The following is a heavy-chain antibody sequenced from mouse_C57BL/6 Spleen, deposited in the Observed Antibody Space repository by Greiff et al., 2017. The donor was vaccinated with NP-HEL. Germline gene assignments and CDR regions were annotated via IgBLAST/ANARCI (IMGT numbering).Heavy chain of an antibody. CDR1: GYTFTDYY. J-gene: IGHJ3*01. CDR2: INPYNGGT. CDR3: ARGGTYGSSPAWFAY. D-gene: IGHD1-1*01. Sequence: VQLKQSGPVLVKPGASVKMSCKASGYTFTDYYMNWVKQSHGKSLEWIGVINPYNGGTSYNQKFKGKATLTVDKSSSTAYMELNSLTSEDSAVYYCARGGTYGSSPAWFAYWGQGTLVTVSA. V-gene: IGHV1-19*01.